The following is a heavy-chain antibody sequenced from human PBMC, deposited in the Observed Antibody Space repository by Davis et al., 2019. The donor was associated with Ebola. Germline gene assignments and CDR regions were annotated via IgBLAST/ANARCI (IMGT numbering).Heavy chain of an antibody. J-gene: IGHJ4*02. Sequence: GESLKISCAASGFTFSSFAMNWXXXSPGKGLEWISYIRKSSSMTYYAESVKGRFTISRDDAKNSLFLQLSSLRDEDTGVYYCAREGYSGSYIDYWGQGTLVTVSS. CDR2: IRKSSSMT. CDR1: GFTFSSFA. CDR3: AREGYSGSYIDY. V-gene: IGHV3-48*02. D-gene: IGHD1-26*01.